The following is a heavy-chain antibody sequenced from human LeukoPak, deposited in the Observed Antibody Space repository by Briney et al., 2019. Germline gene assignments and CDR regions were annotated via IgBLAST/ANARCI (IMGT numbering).Heavy chain of an antibody. V-gene: IGHV1-8*01. CDR1: GYTFTSYD. D-gene: IGHD3-10*01. CDR2: MNPNSGNT. J-gene: IGHJ3*02. Sequence: ASVKVSCKASGYTFTSYDINWVRQATGQGLEGMGWMNPNSGNTGYAQKFQGRVTMTRNTSISTAYMELSSLRSEDTAVYYCARGMVRRNWDDAFDIWGQGTMVTVSS. CDR3: ARGMVRRNWDDAFDI.